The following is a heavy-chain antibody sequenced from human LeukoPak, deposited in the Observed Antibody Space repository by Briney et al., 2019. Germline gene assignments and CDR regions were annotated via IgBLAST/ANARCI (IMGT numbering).Heavy chain of an antibody. Sequence: PGGSLRLSCAASGLTFSSHEINWVRQAPGKGREWVSYISSSGTTIYYADSVKGRFTISRDNAKNSVYLQMNSLRDEDTAVYYCASSFLILDYWGQGTLVIVSS. CDR2: ISSSGTTI. V-gene: IGHV3-48*03. CDR1: GLTFSSHE. J-gene: IGHJ4*02. D-gene: IGHD3-3*01. CDR3: ASSFLILDY.